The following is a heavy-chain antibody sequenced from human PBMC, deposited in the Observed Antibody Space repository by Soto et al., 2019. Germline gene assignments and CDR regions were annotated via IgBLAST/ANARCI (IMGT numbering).Heavy chain of an antibody. D-gene: IGHD5-12*01. CDR1: GSPFSDYY. V-gene: IGHV3-11*05. J-gene: IGHJ4*02. CDR3: ARDHHRYSGYDYVDY. Sequence: QVQLVESGGGLVKLGGSLRLSCAASGSPFSDYYMSWFRKAPGKGLGWVSYISSSSSYTNYADSVKGRFTISRDNAKNSLYLQMNSLRAEDTAVYYCARDHHRYSGYDYVDYWGQGTLVTVSS. CDR2: ISSSSSYT.